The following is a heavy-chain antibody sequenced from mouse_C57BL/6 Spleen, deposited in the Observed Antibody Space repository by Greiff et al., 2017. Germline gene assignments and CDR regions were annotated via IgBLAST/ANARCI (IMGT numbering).Heavy chain of an antibody. D-gene: IGHD1-1*01. Sequence: EVNVVESGGGLVKPGGSLKLSCAASGFTFSSYAMSWVRQTPEKRLEWVATISDGGSYTYYPDNVKGRFTISRDNAKNNLYLQMSHLKSEDTAMYYCAREGGSSYWYFDVWGTGTTVTVSS. CDR2: ISDGGSYT. V-gene: IGHV5-4*01. J-gene: IGHJ1*03. CDR3: AREGGSSYWYFDV. CDR1: GFTFSSYA.